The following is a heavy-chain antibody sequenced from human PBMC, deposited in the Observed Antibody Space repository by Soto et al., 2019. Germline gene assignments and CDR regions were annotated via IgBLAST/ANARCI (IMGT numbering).Heavy chain of an antibody. CDR1: GFTVSSKY. CDR2: IQSGGTT. CDR3: ARDDVLCDGGRCYGITLDV. J-gene: IGHJ6*03. D-gene: IGHD2-15*01. Sequence: GGSLRLSCAASGFTVSSKYMTWVRQAPGKGLEWVSLIQSGGTTYYADSVKGRFTISRDTSENTLHLQMDSLRVEDTAVYYCARDDVLCDGGRCYGITLDVWGKGTTVSAS. V-gene: IGHV3-66*01.